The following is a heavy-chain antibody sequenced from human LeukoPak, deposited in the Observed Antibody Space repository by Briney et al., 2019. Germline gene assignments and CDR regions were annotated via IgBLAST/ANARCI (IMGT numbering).Heavy chain of an antibody. CDR3: ARGWGYFDY. J-gene: IGHJ4*02. D-gene: IGHD3-16*01. Sequence: PSETLSLTCTVSGGSISSHYWTRIRQPPGKGLEWIGYIFYSGSTNYNPSLKSRVTISVDTSKNQFSLKLSSVTAADTAVYYCARGWGYFDYWGQGTLVTVSS. V-gene: IGHV4-59*11. CDR2: IFYSGST. CDR1: GGSISSHY.